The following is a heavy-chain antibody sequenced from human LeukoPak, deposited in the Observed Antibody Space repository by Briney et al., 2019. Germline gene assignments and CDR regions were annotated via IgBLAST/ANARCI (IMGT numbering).Heavy chain of an antibody. CDR2: IYYSGST. CDR3: ARSFPREVSFDY. V-gene: IGHV4-59*08. CDR1: GGSISSYY. J-gene: IGHJ4*02. D-gene: IGHD4-11*01. Sequence: SETLSLTCTVSGGSISSYYWSWIRQPPGKGLEWIGYIYYSGSTNYNPSLKSRVTISVDTSKNQFSLKLSSVTAADTAVYYCARSFPREVSFDYWGQGTLVTVSS.